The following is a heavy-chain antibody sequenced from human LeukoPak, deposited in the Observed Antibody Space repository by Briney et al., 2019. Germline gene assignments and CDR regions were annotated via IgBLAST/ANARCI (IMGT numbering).Heavy chain of an antibody. CDR3: ARGLVDGYSYGYSDRDY. J-gene: IGHJ4*02. CDR1: GGSFSGYY. V-gene: IGHV4-34*01. Sequence: SETLSLTCAVYGGSFSGYYWSWIRQPPGKGLEWIGEINHSGSTNYNPSLKSRVTISVDTSKNQFSLKLSSVTAADTAVYYCARGLVDGYSYGYSDRDYWGQGTLVTVSS. D-gene: IGHD5-18*01. CDR2: INHSGST.